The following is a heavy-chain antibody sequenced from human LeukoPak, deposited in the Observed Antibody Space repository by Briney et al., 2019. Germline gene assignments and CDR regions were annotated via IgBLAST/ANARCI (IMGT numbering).Heavy chain of an antibody. CDR1: GFTFSSYS. D-gene: IGHD5-18*01. Sequence: PGGSLRLSCAASGFTFSSYSMNWVRQAPGEGLEWVSSISAISTYIYYADSVKGRFSISRDNAKNSLFLQMNSLRAEDTALYYCARDRSTNSYAEYFFDYWGQGTLVTVSS. V-gene: IGHV3-21*01. J-gene: IGHJ4*02. CDR2: ISAISTYI. CDR3: ARDRSTNSYAEYFFDY.